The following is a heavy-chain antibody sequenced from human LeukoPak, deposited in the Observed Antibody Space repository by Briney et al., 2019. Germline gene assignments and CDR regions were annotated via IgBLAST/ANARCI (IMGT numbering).Heavy chain of an antibody. D-gene: IGHD6-6*01. CDR1: GYSFTSYW. Sequence: GESLEISCKGSGYSFTSYWIGWVRQMPGKGLEWMGIIYPGDSDTRYSPSFQGQVTISADKSVSTAYLQWSSLKASDTAMYYCARHPLGLYSDSSHAFDIWGQGTMVTVSS. CDR2: IYPGDSDT. CDR3: ARHPLGLYSDSSHAFDI. J-gene: IGHJ3*02. V-gene: IGHV5-51*01.